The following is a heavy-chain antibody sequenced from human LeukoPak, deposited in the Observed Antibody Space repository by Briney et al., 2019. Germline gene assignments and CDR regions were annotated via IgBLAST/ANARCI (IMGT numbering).Heavy chain of an antibody. CDR3: AQSTASYRAHGY. J-gene: IGHJ4*02. V-gene: IGHV4-4*02. D-gene: IGHD2/OR15-2a*01. Sequence: PSGTLSLTCAVSGGSITGSDWWSWVRQPPGKGLEWIGETRDDGYTNYNPSLKNQVTISVDRSKNQFSLNLSSVTAADTAVYYCAQSTASYRAHGYWGQGILVTVSS. CDR1: GGSITGSDW. CDR2: TRDDGYT.